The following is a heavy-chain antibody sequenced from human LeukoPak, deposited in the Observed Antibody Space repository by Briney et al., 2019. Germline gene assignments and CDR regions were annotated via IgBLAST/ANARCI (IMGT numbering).Heavy chain of an antibody. V-gene: IGHV3-20*04. CDR2: ISWNGGNT. Sequence: GPSLRLSRAASGFKVDDYGMSSVRQAPGNGLELGSGISWNGGNTDYAGSVKDRFTISRDNVTIPMFMQVNSLRVDDTAFYYCAREGIYCVNGVCYLDYWGQGTLVTVSS. CDR1: GFKVDDYG. J-gene: IGHJ4*02. CDR3: AREGIYCVNGVCYLDY. D-gene: IGHD2-8*01.